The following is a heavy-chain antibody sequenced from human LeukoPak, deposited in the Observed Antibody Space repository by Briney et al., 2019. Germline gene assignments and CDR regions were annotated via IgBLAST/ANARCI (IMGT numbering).Heavy chain of an antibody. J-gene: IGHJ4*02. D-gene: IGHD3-10*01. V-gene: IGHV4-31*03. CDR2: IYYSGKS. CDR3: ARDNEWFGIDY. Sequence: PSETLSLTCTVSGGSISSGGYYWSWFRQHPGKGLEWIGFIYYSGKSYYKPSLKSRVTISVDTSKNQFSPRLNSVTAADTAVYYCARDNEWFGIDYWGQGTLVTVSS. CDR1: GGSISSGGYY.